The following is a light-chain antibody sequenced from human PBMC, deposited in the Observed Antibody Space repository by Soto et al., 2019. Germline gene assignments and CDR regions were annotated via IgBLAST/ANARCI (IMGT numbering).Light chain of an antibody. CDR3: HHYGSSPPNT. Sequence: EIVLTQSPGTLSLSLGERATLSCRASQTLGTKYLAWYQQKPGQAPSLLIYDTSSRATGIPDRFSCSGSGTDFTLTISRLEPEDFAVYYCHHYGSSPPNTFGQGTKLEIK. V-gene: IGKV3-20*01. CDR2: DTS. CDR1: QTLGTKY. J-gene: IGKJ2*01.